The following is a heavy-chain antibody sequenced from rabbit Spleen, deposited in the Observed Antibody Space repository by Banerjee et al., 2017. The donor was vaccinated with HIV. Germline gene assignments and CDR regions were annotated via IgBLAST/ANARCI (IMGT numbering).Heavy chain of an antibody. CDR3: ARDLAGVIGWNFGW. D-gene: IGHD4-1*01. Sequence: QEQLKESGGGLVTPGGTLTLTCTASGFTLSSSYWICWVRQAPGKGLEWIGYIDPIFGGTYYATWAKGRFTFSKTSSTTVTLQMTSLTAADTATYFCARDLAGVIGWNFGWWGPGTLVTVS. V-gene: IGHV1S45*01. J-gene: IGHJ6*01. CDR1: GFTLSSSYW. CDR2: IDPIFGGT.